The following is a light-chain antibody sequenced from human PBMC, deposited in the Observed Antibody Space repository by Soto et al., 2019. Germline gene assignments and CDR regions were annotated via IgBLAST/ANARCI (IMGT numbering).Light chain of an antibody. J-gene: IGKJ5*01. CDR1: QCVSRW. V-gene: IGKV1-12*01. CDR3: QQANNFPIT. CDR2: FAS. Sequence: DIQMTQSPSFVSASVGDRVTITCRASQCVSRWLAWYQQKPGEAPRLLIYFASSLQHGVPSRFSGSGSGTEFTLTINSVQPEDFATYYCQQANNFPITFGQGTRLEIK.